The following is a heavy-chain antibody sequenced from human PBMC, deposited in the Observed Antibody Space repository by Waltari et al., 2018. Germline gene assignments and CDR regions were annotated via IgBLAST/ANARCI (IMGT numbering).Heavy chain of an antibody. Sequence: QVQLVQSGAEVKKPGSSVKVSCKASGGTFSSYAISWVRQAPGQGLEWMGGIIPIFGTANYAQKFQGRVTITADESTSTAYMELSSLRSEDTAVYYCARRGGGYNWKQSPLNYYYYGMDVWGQGTTVTVSS. V-gene: IGHV1-69*13. CDR3: ARRGGGYNWKQSPLNYYYYGMDV. D-gene: IGHD1-20*01. CDR1: GGTFSSYA. J-gene: IGHJ6*02. CDR2: IIPIFGTA.